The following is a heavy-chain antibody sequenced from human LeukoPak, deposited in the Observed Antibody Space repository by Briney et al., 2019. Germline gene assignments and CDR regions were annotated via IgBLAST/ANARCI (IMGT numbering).Heavy chain of an antibody. D-gene: IGHD1-1*01. CDR1: GYTFTTYP. CDR2: INTNTGDP. J-gene: IGHJ5*02. Sequence: PEASVKVSCKASGYTFTTYPMHWVRQAPGQGLEWMGWINTNTGDPTYAPGFTGRFVFSLDTSVSTTYLQNSSLKAEDTAVYYCARDEFTIGTTPNWFDPWGQGTLVTVSS. V-gene: IGHV7-4-1*02. CDR3: ARDEFTIGTTPNWFDP.